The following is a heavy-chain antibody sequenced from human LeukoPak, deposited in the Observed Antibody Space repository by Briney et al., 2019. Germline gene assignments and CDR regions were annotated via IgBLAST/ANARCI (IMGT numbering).Heavy chain of an antibody. CDR3: ARGNSVSYYYYGLDV. J-gene: IGHJ6*02. CDR2: IAFDGSKK. D-gene: IGHD5/OR15-5a*01. Sequence: GGSLRLSCAASGFTFSTYAMHWVRQAPGKGLKWVSVIAFDGSKKYYADSVTGRFTISRDNSKNTLYLQMNSLRPEDTAVYYCARGNSVSYYYYGLDVWGQGTTVTVSS. CDR1: GFTFSTYA. V-gene: IGHV3-30*04.